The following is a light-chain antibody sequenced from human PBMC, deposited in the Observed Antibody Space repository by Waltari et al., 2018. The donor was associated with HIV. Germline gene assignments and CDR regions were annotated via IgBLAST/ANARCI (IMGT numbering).Light chain of an antibody. CDR2: EDT. Sequence: QSALTQPASLSVSPGQSITIPCTGSSDDVGGYSYVSWYQQFPGKAPKLLISEDTDRASEISLRFSGSKSANTASLTISGLRPEDEADYFCASFSSTSTYVFGTGTKVTVL. CDR3: ASFSSTSTYV. J-gene: IGLJ1*01. V-gene: IGLV2-14*03. CDR1: SDDVGGYSY.